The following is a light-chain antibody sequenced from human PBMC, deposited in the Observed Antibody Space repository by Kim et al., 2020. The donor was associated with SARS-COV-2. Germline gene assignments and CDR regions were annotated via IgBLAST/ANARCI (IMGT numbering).Light chain of an antibody. CDR3: QQYGAT. V-gene: IGKV3-20*01. CDR2: GAS. CDR1: QSLDSID. Sequence: ESVLTQSPGTLSLSPGERATLSCRASQSLDSIDLAWYQHKPGQAPRLLIYGASSRATGIPDRFSGSGSGTDFTLTINRMEPEDFAIYYCQQYGATFGGGTKLEI. J-gene: IGKJ4*01.